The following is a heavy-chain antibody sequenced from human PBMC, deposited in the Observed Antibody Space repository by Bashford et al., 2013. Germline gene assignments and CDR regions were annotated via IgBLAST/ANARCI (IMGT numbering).Heavy chain of an antibody. D-gene: IGHD3-16*02. J-gene: IGHJ5*02. CDR1: GFTFSNYA. V-gene: IGHV3-23*01. Sequence: GSLRLSCAASGFTFSNYAMGWVRQAPGQGLEWVSAITASGGHTPYADSVRGRFTISRDNSKNTLFLQMNSLRAEDTALYYCAKGPPQSRYNWFDAWGQGTLVTVSS. CDR2: ITASGGHT. CDR3: AKGPPQSRYNWFDA.